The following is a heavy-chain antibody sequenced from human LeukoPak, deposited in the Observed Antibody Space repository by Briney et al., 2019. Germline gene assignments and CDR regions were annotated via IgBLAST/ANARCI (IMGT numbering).Heavy chain of an antibody. CDR1: GFTFSDYH. J-gene: IGHJ6*02. Sequence: GGSLRLSCAASGFTFSDYHMSWIRQAPGKGLEWVSYISSSGNTIYYADSVEGRFTISRDNAKNSLYLQMNSLRAEDTAVYYCARGSVGVTIFGVAYFQYYYGMDVWGQGTTVTVSS. CDR3: ARGSVGVTIFGVAYFQYYYGMDV. V-gene: IGHV3-11*01. D-gene: IGHD3-3*01. CDR2: ISSSGNTI.